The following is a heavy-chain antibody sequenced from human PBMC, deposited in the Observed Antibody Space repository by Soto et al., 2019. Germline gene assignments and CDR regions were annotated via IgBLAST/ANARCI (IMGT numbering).Heavy chain of an antibody. V-gene: IGHV4-59*01. Sequence: LSLTCTVSGGSISSYYWSWIRQPPGKGLEWIGYIYYSGSTNYNPSLKSRVTISVDTSKNQFSLKLSSVTAADTAVYYCARGGYFDWSPPGYWGQGTLVTVSS. D-gene: IGHD3-9*01. CDR2: IYYSGST. CDR3: ARGGYFDWSPPGY. CDR1: GGSISSYY. J-gene: IGHJ4*02.